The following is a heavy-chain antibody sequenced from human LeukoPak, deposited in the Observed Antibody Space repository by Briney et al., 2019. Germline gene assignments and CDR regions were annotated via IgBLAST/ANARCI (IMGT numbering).Heavy chain of an antibody. Sequence: GGSLRLSCAASGFTFSSYSMNWVRQAPGKGLEWVSSISSSSSYIYYADSVKGRFTISRDNAKNSLYLQMNSLRAEDTAVYYCARDRPRLLWFGETLDYWGQGTLVTVSS. CDR1: GFTFSSYS. J-gene: IGHJ4*02. V-gene: IGHV3-21*01. CDR2: ISSSSSYI. CDR3: ARDRPRLLWFGETLDY. D-gene: IGHD3-10*01.